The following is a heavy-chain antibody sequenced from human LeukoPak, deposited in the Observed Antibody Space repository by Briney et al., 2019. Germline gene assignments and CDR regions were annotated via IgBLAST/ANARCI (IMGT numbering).Heavy chain of an antibody. CDR3: ARRGGGSSGGFYFDY. J-gene: IGHJ4*02. Sequence: GESLKISCKASVFSLTNYWIAWVRQTPGQGLEWMGSIYPGDSDTRYNPSFQGQVTISADKSIKTAYLQWSSLKASDTAIYYCARRGGGSSGGFYFDYWGQGSLVTVSS. CDR2: IYPGDSDT. CDR1: VFSLTNYW. D-gene: IGHD2-15*01. V-gene: IGHV5-51*01.